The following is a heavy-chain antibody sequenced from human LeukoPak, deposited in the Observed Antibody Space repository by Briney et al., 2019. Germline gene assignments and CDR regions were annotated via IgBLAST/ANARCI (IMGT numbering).Heavy chain of an antibody. Sequence: SETLSLTCTVSGGSISSYYWSWIRQPPGKGLEWIGYIYYSGSTNYNPSLKSRVTISVETSKNQFSLKLSSVTAADTAVYYCARDGIMVRGVIIGPHSWGQGTLVTVSS. D-gene: IGHD3-10*01. CDR3: ARDGIMVRGVIIGPHS. CDR2: IYYSGST. J-gene: IGHJ4*02. CDR1: GGSISSYY. V-gene: IGHV4-59*01.